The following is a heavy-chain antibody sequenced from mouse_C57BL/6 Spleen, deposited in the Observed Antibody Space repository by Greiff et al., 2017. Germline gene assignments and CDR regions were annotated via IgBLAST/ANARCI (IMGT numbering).Heavy chain of an antibody. CDR2: INPNNGGT. CDR1: GYTFTDYY. D-gene: IGHD4-1*01. J-gene: IGHJ3*01. CDR3: ARCYWDGLSY. Sequence: EVQLQQSGPELVKPGASVKISCKASGYTFTDYYMNWVKQSHGKSLEWIGDINPNNGGTSYNQKFKGKATLTVDKSSSTAYMELRSLTSEDSAVYYCARCYWDGLSYWGQGTLVTVSA. V-gene: IGHV1-26*01.